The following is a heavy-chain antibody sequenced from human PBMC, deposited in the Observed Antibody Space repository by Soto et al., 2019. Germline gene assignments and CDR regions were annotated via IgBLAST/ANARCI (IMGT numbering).Heavy chain of an antibody. D-gene: IGHD6-19*01. CDR2: IKSKTDGGTT. Sequence: EVQLVESGGGLVKPGGSLRLSCAASGFTFSNAWMSWVRQAPGKGLEWVGRIKSKTDGGTTDYAAPVKGRFTISRDDSKNTLYLQMTSLKTEDTAVYYCTTGPPDSSGWYSDYWGQGTLVTVSS. CDR3: TTGPPDSSGWYSDY. V-gene: IGHV3-15*01. CDR1: GFTFSNAW. J-gene: IGHJ4*02.